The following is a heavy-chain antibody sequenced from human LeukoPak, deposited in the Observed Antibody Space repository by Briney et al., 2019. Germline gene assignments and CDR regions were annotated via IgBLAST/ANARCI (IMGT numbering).Heavy chain of an antibody. D-gene: IGHD5/OR15-5a*01. J-gene: IGHJ6*02. CDR1: GGSIGSYH. CDR3: ARVASKGGMDV. V-gene: IGHV4-59*01. CDR2: VHYTWNT. Sequence: SETLSLTCSVSGGSIGSYHWSWIRQPPGKGLEWIGHVHYTWNTKYNPSLTGRVSISLDRSKNQFSLSLSSLTAADTAVYYCARVASKGGMDVWGQGATVIVSS.